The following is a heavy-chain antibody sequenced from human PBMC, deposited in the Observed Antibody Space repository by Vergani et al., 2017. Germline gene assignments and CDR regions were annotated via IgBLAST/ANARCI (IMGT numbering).Heavy chain of an antibody. D-gene: IGHD1-14*01. CDR3: ARVSETGIGLDY. V-gene: IGHV4-34*09. CDR1: GGSFSGYY. Sequence: QVQLQESGPGLVKPSQTLSLTCTVSGGSFSGYYWSWIRQPPGKGLEWIGEINHSGSTNYNPSLKSRVTISVDTSKNQFSLKLSSVTAADTAVYYCARVSETGIGLDYWGQGTLVTVSS. J-gene: IGHJ4*02. CDR2: INHSGST.